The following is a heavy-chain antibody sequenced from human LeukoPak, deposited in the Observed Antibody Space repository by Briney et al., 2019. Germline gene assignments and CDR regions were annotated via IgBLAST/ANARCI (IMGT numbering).Heavy chain of an antibody. V-gene: IGHV1-24*01. CDR3: ATSGWVPYYYYGMDV. J-gene: IGHJ6*02. Sequence: GASVTVSCKVSGYTLTELSMHWVRQAPGKGLEGMGGFNPKDGETIYAQKVQGRVTMTEDTSTDTAYMELSSLRSEDTAVYYCATSGWVPYYYYGMDVWGQGTTVTVSS. D-gene: IGHD1-26*01. CDR1: GYTLTELS. CDR2: FNPKDGET.